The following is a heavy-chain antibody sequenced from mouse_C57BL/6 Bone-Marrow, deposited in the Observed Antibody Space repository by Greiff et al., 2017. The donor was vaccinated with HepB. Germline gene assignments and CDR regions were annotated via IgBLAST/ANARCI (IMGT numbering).Heavy chain of an antibody. CDR1: GYSITSGYY. D-gene: IGHD3-2*02. CDR3: AREPAQATVPYYFDY. Sequence: EVKLQESGPGLVKPSQSLSLTCSVTGYSITSGYYWNWIRQFPGNKLEWMGYISYDGSNNYNPSLKNRISITRDTSKNQFFLKLNSVTPEDTATYYCAREPAQATVPYYFDYWGQGTTLTVSS. J-gene: IGHJ2*01. CDR2: ISYDGSN. V-gene: IGHV3-6*01.